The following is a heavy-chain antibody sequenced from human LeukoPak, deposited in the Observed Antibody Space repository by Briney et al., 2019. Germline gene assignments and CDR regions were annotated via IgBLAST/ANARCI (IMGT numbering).Heavy chain of an antibody. CDR2: IYHSGST. CDR1: GGSISSSNW. V-gene: IGHV4-4*02. J-gene: IGHJ4*02. D-gene: IGHD3-10*01. Sequence: PLETLSLTCAVSGGSISSSNWWSWVRQPPGKGLEWIGEIYHSGSTNYNPSLKSRVTISVDKSKNQFSLKLSSVTAADTAVYYCARSRTVRGVIINFDYWGQGTLVTVSS. CDR3: ARSRTVRGVIINFDY.